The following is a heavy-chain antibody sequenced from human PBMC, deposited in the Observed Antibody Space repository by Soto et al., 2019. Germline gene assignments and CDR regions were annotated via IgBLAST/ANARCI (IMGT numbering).Heavy chain of an antibody. CDR3: AKGPHTNVGWPYYFES. Sequence: GGSLRLSCVASGFSLANYPMNWVRQTPGKGLEWISYSSPRGDTIYYADSVEGRFTISRDNARNSLSLHMSSLRDEDSALYYCAKGPHTNVGWPYYFESWGQGGPGTVS. CDR2: SSPRGDTI. CDR1: GFSLANYP. J-gene: IGHJ4*02. V-gene: IGHV3-48*02. D-gene: IGHD6-19*01.